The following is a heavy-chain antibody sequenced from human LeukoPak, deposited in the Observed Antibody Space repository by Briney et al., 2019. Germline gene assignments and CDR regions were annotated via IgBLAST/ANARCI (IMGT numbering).Heavy chain of an antibody. Sequence: SETLSLTCTVSGGSISSGGYYWSWIRQHPGKGLEWIGYIYYSGSTYYNPSLKSRVTISVDTSKNQFSLKLSSVTAADTAAYYCASSPYGVAAAGTTWAFDPWGQGTLVTVSS. CDR1: GGSISSGGYY. CDR2: IYYSGST. V-gene: IGHV4-31*03. D-gene: IGHD6-13*01. J-gene: IGHJ5*02. CDR3: ASSPYGVAAAGTTWAFDP.